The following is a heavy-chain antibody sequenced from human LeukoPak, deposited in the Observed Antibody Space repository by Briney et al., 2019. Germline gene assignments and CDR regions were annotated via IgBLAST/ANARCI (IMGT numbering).Heavy chain of an antibody. J-gene: IGHJ6*02. CDR2: IYPGDSDT. CDR1: GYSFTSYW. D-gene: IGHD4-17*01. CDR3: ARHPGSYGDYYYYYGMDV. V-gene: IGHV5-51*01. Sequence: GESLKISRKGSGYSFTSYWIGWVRQMPGKGLEWMGIIYPGDSDTRYSPSFQGQVTISADKSISTAYLQWSSLKASDTAMYYCARHPGSYGDYYYYYGMDVWGQGTTVTVSS.